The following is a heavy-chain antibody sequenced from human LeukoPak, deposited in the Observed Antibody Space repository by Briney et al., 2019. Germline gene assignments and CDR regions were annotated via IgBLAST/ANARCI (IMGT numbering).Heavy chain of an antibody. J-gene: IGHJ4*02. V-gene: IGHV4-39*01. CDR3: ARVGYSSSWYVNY. CDR1: GGSISSSSYY. Sequence: SETLSLTCTVSGGSISSSSYYWGWIRQPPGKGLEWIGSIYYSGSTYYNPSLKSRVTISVDTSKSQFSLKLSSVTAADTAVYYCARVGYSSSWYVNYWGQGTLVTVSS. CDR2: IYYSGST. D-gene: IGHD6-13*01.